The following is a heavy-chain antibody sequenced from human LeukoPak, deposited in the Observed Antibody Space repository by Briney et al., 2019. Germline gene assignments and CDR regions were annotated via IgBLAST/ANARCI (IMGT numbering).Heavy chain of an antibody. CDR2: INNGGNT. CDR1: GFTVSSNY. V-gene: IGHV3-66*01. CDR3: ARERNGGHSDDAFDI. D-gene: IGHD4-23*01. Sequence: PGGSLRLSCAASGFTVSSNYMSWVRQAPGKGLEWVSVINNGGNTDYADSMKGRSTMSRDTSKNTVFLQMHSLRAEDTAVYYCARERNGGHSDDAFDIWGQGTRVTVST. J-gene: IGHJ3*02.